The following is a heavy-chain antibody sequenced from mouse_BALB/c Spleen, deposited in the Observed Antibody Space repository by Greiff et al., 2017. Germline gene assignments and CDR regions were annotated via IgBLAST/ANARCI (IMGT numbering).Heavy chain of an antibody. V-gene: IGHV14-1*02. D-gene: IGHD5-5*01. Sequence: VQLQQSGAELVRPGALVKLSCKASGFNIKDYYMHWVKQRPEQGLEWIGWIDPENGNTIYDPKFQGKASITADTSSNTAYLQLSSLTSEDTAVYYCARKWDYRAMDYWGQGTSVTASS. J-gene: IGHJ4*01. CDR3: ARKWDYRAMDY. CDR2: IDPENGNT. CDR1: GFNIKDYY.